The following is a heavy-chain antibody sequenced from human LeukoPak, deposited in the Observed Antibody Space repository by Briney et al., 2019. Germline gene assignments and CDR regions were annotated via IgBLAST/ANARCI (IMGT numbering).Heavy chain of an antibody. J-gene: IGHJ6*03. V-gene: IGHV1-18*01. Sequence: ASVKVSCKASGYTFTSYDINWVRQAPGQGLEWMGWISAYNGNTNYAQKLQGRVTMTTDTSTSTAYMELRSLRSDDTAVYYCARVMGTSGWYIPYYYYYYMDVWGKGTTVTVSS. CDR3: ARVMGTSGWYIPYYYYYYMDV. CDR1: GYTFTSYD. CDR2: ISAYNGNT. D-gene: IGHD6-19*01.